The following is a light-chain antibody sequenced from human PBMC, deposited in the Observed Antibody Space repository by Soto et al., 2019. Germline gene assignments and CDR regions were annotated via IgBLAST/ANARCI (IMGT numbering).Light chain of an antibody. J-gene: IGKJ1*01. V-gene: IGKV1-39*01. CDR3: QQSYSSPRT. CDR1: QSITTF. CDR2: AAS. Sequence: DIQMTQSPSSLSASVGDRVTITCRASQSITTFLNWYQQKPGKAPQLLIYAASSLQSGVPSRFSGSGSGTDFTLTISSLQPEDCATYYCQQSYSSPRTFGQGTKVDI.